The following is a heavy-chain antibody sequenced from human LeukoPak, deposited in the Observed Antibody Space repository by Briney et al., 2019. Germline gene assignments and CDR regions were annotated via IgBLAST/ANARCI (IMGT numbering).Heavy chain of an antibody. J-gene: IGHJ4*02. CDR3: AKVGAWELQRVFEY. Sequence: QSGGSLRLSCAASGFTFNDYWMTWVRQVPGRGLEWVANINKDGSDKYYVDSVKGRFTISRDNAKKSMYLEMNSLTVEDTAMYYCAKVGAWELQRVFEYWGQGALVTVSS. CDR2: INKDGSDK. V-gene: IGHV3-7*01. CDR1: GFTFNDYW. D-gene: IGHD1-26*01.